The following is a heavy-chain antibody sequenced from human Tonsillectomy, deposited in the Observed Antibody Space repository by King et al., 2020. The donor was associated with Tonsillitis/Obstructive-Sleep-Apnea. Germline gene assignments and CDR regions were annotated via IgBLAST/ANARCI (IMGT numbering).Heavy chain of an antibody. CDR2: FDPEDGET. CDR3: TNRAGWRTPDDDDRDV. D-gene: IGHD1-1*01. CDR1: GSPLSEFS. J-gene: IGHJ6*03. V-gene: IGHV1-24*01. Sequence: QLVQSGAEVQTPGASVKVSCQVSGSPLSEFSMHWVRQAPGKGLEWMGGFDPEDGETIYAQKFQGRVTMTEDTSTDTASMELSSLRSEDTAGYYCTNRAGWRTPDDDDRDVGGKGTTGTVS.